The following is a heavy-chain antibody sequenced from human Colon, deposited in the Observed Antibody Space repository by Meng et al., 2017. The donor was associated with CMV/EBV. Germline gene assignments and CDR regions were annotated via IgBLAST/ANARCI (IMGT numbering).Heavy chain of an antibody. CDR2: TIPMLSIA. Sequence: SVKVSCKASGYTFISYGISWVRQAPGQGLEWMGRTIPMLSIANYAKKFQGRVTISADKSTSTVYMHLTSLRSDATAVYFCARAVDSGTYPPGYFDYWGRGTVVTVSS. D-gene: IGHD5-12*01. CDR1: GYTFISYG. V-gene: IGHV1-69*04. J-gene: IGHJ4*02. CDR3: ARAVDSGTYPPGYFDY.